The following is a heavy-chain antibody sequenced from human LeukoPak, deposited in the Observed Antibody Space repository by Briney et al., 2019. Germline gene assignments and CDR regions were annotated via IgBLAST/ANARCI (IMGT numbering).Heavy chain of an antibody. D-gene: IGHD6-13*01. Sequence: GESLKISCKGSGYTFTSYWIGWVRQMPGKGLEWMGIIYPVDSDTRYSPSFQGQVTISADRSISTAYLQWSSLKASDTAMYYCARHGAAAGPYYFDYWGQGTLVTVSS. CDR2: IYPVDSDT. J-gene: IGHJ4*02. CDR1: GYTFTSYW. CDR3: ARHGAAAGPYYFDY. V-gene: IGHV5-51*01.